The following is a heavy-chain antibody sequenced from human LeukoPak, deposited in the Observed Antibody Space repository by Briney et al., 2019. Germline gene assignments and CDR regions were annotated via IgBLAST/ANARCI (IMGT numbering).Heavy chain of an antibody. Sequence: SETLSLTCTVSSGSISSYYWSWIRQPAGEGLEWIGRIYTTGSTNYNPSLQSRVTMSIDTSTNQISLKLRSVTAADTAVYYCARGHCSSTYCSYNWFDLWGQGTLVTVSS. CDR2: IYTTGST. V-gene: IGHV4-4*07. D-gene: IGHD2-2*01. CDR3: ARGHCSSTYCSYNWFDL. CDR1: SGSISSYY. J-gene: IGHJ5*02.